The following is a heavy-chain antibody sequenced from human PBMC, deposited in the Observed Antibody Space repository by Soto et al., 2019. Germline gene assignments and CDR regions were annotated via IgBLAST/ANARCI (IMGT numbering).Heavy chain of an antibody. J-gene: IGHJ4*02. CDR2: IYSGGST. CDR3: ARGDYDSSGYSI. D-gene: IGHD3-22*01. CDR1: GFTVSSNY. V-gene: IGHV3-53*02. Sequence: EVQLVETGGGLIQPGGSLRLSCAASGFTVSSNYMSWVRQAPGKGLEWVSVIYSGGSTYYADSVKGRFTISRDNSKNTLYLQMNSLGAEDTAVYYCARGDYDSSGYSIWGQGTLVTVSS.